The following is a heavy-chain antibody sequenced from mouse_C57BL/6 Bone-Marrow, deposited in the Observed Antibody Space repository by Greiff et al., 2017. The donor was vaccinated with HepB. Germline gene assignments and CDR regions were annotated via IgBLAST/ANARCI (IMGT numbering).Heavy chain of an antibody. CDR3: ARWGPCYYGSSYLYFDV. CDR1: GFNIKDYY. Sequence: VHVKQSGAELVKPGASVKLSCTASGFNIKDYYMHWVKQRTEQGLEWIGRIDPEDGETKYAPKFQGKATITADTSSNTAYLQLSSLTSEDTAVYYWARWGPCYYGSSYLYFDVWGTGTTVTVSS. D-gene: IGHD1-1*01. J-gene: IGHJ1*03. CDR2: IDPEDGET. V-gene: IGHV14-2*01.